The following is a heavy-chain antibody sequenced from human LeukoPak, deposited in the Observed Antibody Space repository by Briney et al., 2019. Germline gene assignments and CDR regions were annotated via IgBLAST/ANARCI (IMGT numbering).Heavy chain of an antibody. CDR1: GYTFTSYY. Sequence: ASVKVSCKASGYTFTSYYMHWVRQAPGQGLEWMGIINPSGGSTSYAQKFQGRVTMTRDTSTSTAYMELSSLRSEDTAVYYCARDVVADYGDYVSRSAFDIWGQGTMLTVSS. CDR3: ARDVVADYGDYVSRSAFDI. CDR2: INPSGGST. J-gene: IGHJ3*02. V-gene: IGHV1-46*01. D-gene: IGHD4-17*01.